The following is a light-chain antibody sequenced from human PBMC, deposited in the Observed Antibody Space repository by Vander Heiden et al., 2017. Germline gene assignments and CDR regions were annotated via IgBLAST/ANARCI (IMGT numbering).Light chain of an antibody. CDR3: QQSYSTPRT. J-gene: IGKJ1*01. Sequence: DIQMTQSPSSLSASVGDRVIITCRASQSISSVLSWYQQKQGKAPRLLIYGASSLQSGVPSRFSGSGSGTVFTLTISSLQPEDCATYYCQQSYSTPRTFGQGTKVEIK. CDR2: GAS. CDR1: QSISSV. V-gene: IGKV1-39*01.